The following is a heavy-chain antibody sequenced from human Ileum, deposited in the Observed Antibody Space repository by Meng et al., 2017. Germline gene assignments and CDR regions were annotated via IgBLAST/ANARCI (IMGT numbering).Heavy chain of an antibody. V-gene: IGHV3-23*01. Sequence: GESLKIFCATSGFTFDNFGMSWVRQAPGKGLEWVSTINDVGGSTYYADSVRARFTISRDNSKNTLYLQMDSLRVEDTAVYYCAKDLRSFDWLEPFDSWGQGALVTVAS. CDR1: GFTFDNFG. CDR3: AKDLRSFDWLEPFDS. CDR2: INDVGGST. J-gene: IGHJ4*02. D-gene: IGHD3-9*01.